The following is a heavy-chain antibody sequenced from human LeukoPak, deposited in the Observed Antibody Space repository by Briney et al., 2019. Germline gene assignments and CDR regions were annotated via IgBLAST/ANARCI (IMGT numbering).Heavy chain of an antibody. V-gene: IGHV3-23*01. J-gene: IGHJ4*02. CDR2: ISGSGGST. CDR1: GFTFSSYG. CDR3: AKANQHYGSGSYYRLIYFDY. Sequence: PGGSLRLSCAASGFTFSSYGMSWVRQAPGKGLEWVSAISGSGGSTYYADSVKGRFTISRDNSKNTLYLQMNSLRAEDTAVYYCAKANQHYGSGSYYRLIYFDYWGQGTLVTVSS. D-gene: IGHD3-10*01.